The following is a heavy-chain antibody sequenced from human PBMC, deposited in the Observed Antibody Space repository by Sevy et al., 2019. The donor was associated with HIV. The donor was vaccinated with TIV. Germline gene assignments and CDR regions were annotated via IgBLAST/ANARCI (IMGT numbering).Heavy chain of an antibody. CDR2: ISWNSGSI. Sequence: GGSLRLSCAASGFNFDNYAMHWVRQVPGKGLEWVSGISWNSGSIGYADSVKGRFTISRDNAKNSLYLQMNSLRAEDTALYYCAKTKPPYYYDSSGYPYFDYWGQGTLVTVSS. V-gene: IGHV3-9*01. CDR3: AKTKPPYYYDSSGYPYFDY. J-gene: IGHJ4*02. D-gene: IGHD3-22*01. CDR1: GFNFDNYA.